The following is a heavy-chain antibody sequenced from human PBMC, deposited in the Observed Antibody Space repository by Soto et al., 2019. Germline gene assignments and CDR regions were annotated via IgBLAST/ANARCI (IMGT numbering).Heavy chain of an antibody. Sequence: SQTLSLTCAISGDSVSSNSAAWNWIRQSPSRGLEWLGRTYYRSKWYNDYAVSVKSRITINPDTSKNQFSLQLNSVTPEDTAVYYCASTRTYYDFWSCPSTLYYGMDVWGQGTTVTVSS. CDR2: TYYRSKWYN. CDR1: GDSVSSNSAA. J-gene: IGHJ6*02. CDR3: ASTRTYYDFWSCPSTLYYGMDV. D-gene: IGHD3-3*01. V-gene: IGHV6-1*01.